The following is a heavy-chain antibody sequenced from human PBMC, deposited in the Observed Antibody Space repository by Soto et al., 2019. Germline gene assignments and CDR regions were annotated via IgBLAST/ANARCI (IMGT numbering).Heavy chain of an antibody. CDR3: AREGGYGLFYYYYYGMDV. J-gene: IGHJ6*02. Sequence: ASVKVSCKASGYTFTGYYMHWVRQAPGQGLEWMGWINPNSGGTNYAQKFQGWVTMTRGTSISTAYMELSRLRSDDTAVYYCAREGGYGLFYYYYYGMDVWGQGTTVTVSS. V-gene: IGHV1-2*04. CDR2: INPNSGGT. D-gene: IGHD5-18*01. CDR1: GYTFTGYY.